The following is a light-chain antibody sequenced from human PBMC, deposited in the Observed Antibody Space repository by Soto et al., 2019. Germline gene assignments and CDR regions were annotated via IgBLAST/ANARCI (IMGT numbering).Light chain of an antibody. V-gene: IGLV2-11*01. CDR2: DVT. Sequence: QSALTQPRSVSGSPGQSVTISCTGTSSDVGDHNYVSWYQQDPGKAPKLMIYDVTKRPSGVPDRFSGSKSGNTASLTISGLQADDEADYYCSSYAGSSSFVFGAGTKVTVL. J-gene: IGLJ1*01. CDR3: SSYAGSSSFV. CDR1: SSDVGDHNY.